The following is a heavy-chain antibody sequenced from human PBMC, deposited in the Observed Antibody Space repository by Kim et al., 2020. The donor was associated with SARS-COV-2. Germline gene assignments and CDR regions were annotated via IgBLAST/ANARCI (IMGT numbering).Heavy chain of an antibody. Sequence: GGSLRLSCEVSGFSVRAYYMTWVRQAPGKGLHWVSVLDTDGEQNYADSVQGRFTISRHNAWNMVYLQMTSLTPVDTAVYFCARGSVAAGNLEVWGQGTLVTVSS. D-gene: IGHD1-1*01. V-gene: IGHV3-53*04. CDR1: GFSVRAYY. CDR2: LDTDGEQ. J-gene: IGHJ4*02. CDR3: ARGSVAAGNLEV.